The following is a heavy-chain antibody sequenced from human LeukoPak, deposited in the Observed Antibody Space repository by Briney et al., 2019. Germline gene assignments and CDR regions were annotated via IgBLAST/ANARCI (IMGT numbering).Heavy chain of an antibody. CDR2: INHSGST. V-gene: IGHV4-34*01. CDR3: ARGVGATSVFYYYYYMDV. CDR1: GGSFSGYY. Sequence: SSETLSLTCAVYGGSFSGYYWSWIRQPPGKGLEWIGEINHSGSTNYNPSLKSRVTISVDTSKNQFSLKLSSVTAADTAVYYCARGVGATSVFYYYYYMDVWGKGTTVTVSS. D-gene: IGHD1-26*01. J-gene: IGHJ6*03.